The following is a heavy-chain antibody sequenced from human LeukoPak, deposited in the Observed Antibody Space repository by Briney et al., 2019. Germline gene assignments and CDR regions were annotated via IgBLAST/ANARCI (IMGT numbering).Heavy chain of an antibody. J-gene: IGHJ3*02. CDR2: IFHSGNT. CDR3: ARDDYYESSGSNAFHI. Sequence: PSETLSLTCTVSGGSLDTGNSAGYYWNWIRQHPGKGLEWIGFIFHSGNTFYNPSLKSRVTISVDTSKNQFSLHLSSVTAADTAVYYCARDDYYESSGSNAFHIWGQGTMVTVSS. V-gene: IGHV4-31*03. CDR1: GGSLDTGNSAGYY. D-gene: IGHD3-22*01.